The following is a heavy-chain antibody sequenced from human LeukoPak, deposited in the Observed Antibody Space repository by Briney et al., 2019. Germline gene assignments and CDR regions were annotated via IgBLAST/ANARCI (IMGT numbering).Heavy chain of an antibody. V-gene: IGHV1-2*02. CDR2: INPNSGGT. CDR1: GYTFTGYY. D-gene: IGHD3-22*01. Sequence: ASVKVSCKASGYTFTGYYTHWVRQAPGQGLGWMGWINPNSGGTNYAQKFQGRVTMTRDTSISTAYMELSRLRSDDTAVYYCARELIGGYYDSSGYNFDYWGQGTLVTVSS. CDR3: ARELIGGYYDSSGYNFDY. J-gene: IGHJ4*02.